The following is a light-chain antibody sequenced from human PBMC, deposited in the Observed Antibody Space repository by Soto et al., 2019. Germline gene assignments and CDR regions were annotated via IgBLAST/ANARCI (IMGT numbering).Light chain of an antibody. V-gene: IGKV1-5*01. J-gene: IGKJ1*01. Sequence: DIQMTQSPSTLSASVGDRVTITCRASQSISSWLAWYQRKPGKAPKLLIYDASSLESGVPSRFSGSGSGTEFTLTISSMKPDDFSTDYCQQYHSYWTFGQGTKVDIK. CDR1: QSISSW. CDR3: QQYHSYWT. CDR2: DAS.